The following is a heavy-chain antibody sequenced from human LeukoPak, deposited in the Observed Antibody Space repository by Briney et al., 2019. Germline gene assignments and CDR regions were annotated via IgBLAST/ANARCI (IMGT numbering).Heavy chain of an antibody. CDR2: ISGQSDII. CDR1: RFTFHTYG. J-gene: IGHJ4*02. CDR3: ARERRSCSGGTCYGSGDFDN. D-gene: IGHD2-15*01. Sequence: GGSLRLSCAASRFTFHTYGMNWVRQVPGKGLEWISYISGQSDIIHYGDSVKGRFTISRDNGKSSLYLQLSSLRAEDTAIYYCARERRSCSGGTCYGSGDFDNWGQGTLVAVSS. V-gene: IGHV3-48*04.